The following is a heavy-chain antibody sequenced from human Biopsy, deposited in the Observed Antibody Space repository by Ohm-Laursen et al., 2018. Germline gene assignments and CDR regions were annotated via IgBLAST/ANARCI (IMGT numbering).Heavy chain of an antibody. V-gene: IGHV3-74*01. D-gene: IGHD2-15*01. CDR2: IKSVGSWT. Sequence: GSLRLSCTASGFTFNAYWMYWVRQVPGKGLVWVSHIKSVGSWTNYVDSVKGRFTISRDNAKNTLYLQMNSLRAEDTAVYYCVSFLKDLNMAVWGQGTTVTVSS. CDR1: GFTFNAYW. J-gene: IGHJ6*02. CDR3: VSFLKDLNMAV.